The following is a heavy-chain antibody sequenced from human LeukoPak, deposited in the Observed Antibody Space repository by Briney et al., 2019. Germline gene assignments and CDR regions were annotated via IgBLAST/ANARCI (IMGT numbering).Heavy chain of an antibody. CDR2: TYYRSKWYN. D-gene: IGHD6-13*01. Sequence: SQTLSLTCAISGDSVSSNSAAWNWIRQSPSRGLEWLGRTYYRSKWYNEYAISVKSRATINPDTSKNQFSLQLNSVTPEDTGVYYCARGVGPEAFSSSWYWNWFDPWGQGTLVTVSS. V-gene: IGHV6-1*01. CDR3: ARGVGPEAFSSSWYWNWFDP. J-gene: IGHJ5*02. CDR1: GDSVSSNSAA.